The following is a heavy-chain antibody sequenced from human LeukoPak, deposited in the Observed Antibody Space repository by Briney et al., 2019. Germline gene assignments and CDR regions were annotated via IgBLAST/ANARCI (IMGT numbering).Heavy chain of an antibody. CDR3: ARRSAAKDAFDI. J-gene: IGHJ3*02. V-gene: IGHV3-74*01. CDR1: GFTFSNYW. Sequence: GGSLRLSCAASGFTFSNYWMHWVRQAPGKGLMWVSRINSDGSSTSYADSVKGRFTISRDNAKNTLYLQMNSLRAEDTAVYYCARRSAAKDAFDIWGQGTMVTVSS. CDR2: INSDGSST. D-gene: IGHD6-25*01.